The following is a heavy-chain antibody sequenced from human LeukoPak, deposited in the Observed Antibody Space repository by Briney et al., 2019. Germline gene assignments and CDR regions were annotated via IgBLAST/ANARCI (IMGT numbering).Heavy chain of an antibody. CDR2: IYHTGST. J-gene: IGHJ4*02. Sequence: SETLSLTCTVSGGSISSYYWSWIRQPPGKGLEWIANIYHTGSTNHNPSLSSRVTISIGTAKNQFSLKLTSVTAADTAVYYCARRGRNSSGWQDYLWGQGTLVTVSS. CDR3: ARRGRNSSGWQDYL. D-gene: IGHD6-25*01. CDR1: GGSISSYY. V-gene: IGHV4-59*01.